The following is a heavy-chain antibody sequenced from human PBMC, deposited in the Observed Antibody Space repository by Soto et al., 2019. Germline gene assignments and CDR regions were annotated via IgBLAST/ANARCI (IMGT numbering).Heavy chain of an antibody. Sequence: QVQLVQSGAEVKKPGSSVKVSCKASGGTFSSYAISWVRQAPGQGLEWMGGIIPIFGTANYAQKFQGRVTMTADESKSTAYMELSSLRSEDTAVYYCGRDQNGRYDFWSGYYTGITSWGMDVWGPGTTVTVFS. D-gene: IGHD3-3*01. J-gene: IGHJ6*02. CDR2: IIPIFGTA. CDR3: GRDQNGRYDFWSGYYTGITSWGMDV. V-gene: IGHV1-69*01. CDR1: GGTFSSYA.